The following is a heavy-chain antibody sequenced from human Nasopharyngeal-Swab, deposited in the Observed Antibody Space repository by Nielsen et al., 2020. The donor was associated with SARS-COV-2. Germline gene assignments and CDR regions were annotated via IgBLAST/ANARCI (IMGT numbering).Heavy chain of an antibody. V-gene: IGHV1-69*13. D-gene: IGHD1-7*01. J-gene: IGHJ4*02. CDR3: ARVCGSHWNYCY. CDR2: IIPIFGTA. CDR1: GGTFSSYA. Sequence: SVKVSCKASGGTFSSYAISWVRHAPGHGLEWMGGIIPIFGTANYAQKFQGRVTITADESTSTAYMELSSLRSEDTAVYYCARVCGSHWNYCYWGQGTLVTVSS.